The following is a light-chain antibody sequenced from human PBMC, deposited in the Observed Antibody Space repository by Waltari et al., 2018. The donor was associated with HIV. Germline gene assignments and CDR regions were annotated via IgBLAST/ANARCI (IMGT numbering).Light chain of an antibody. CDR3: AVWNDSLSGYV. V-gene: IGLV1-47*01. CDR2: RNN. CDR1: SSNIGRTY. Sequence: QSVLTQPPSASGTPGQRVTISCSGSSSNIGRTYVYWYQHLPGTAPKLLIYRNNQRPSGVPDRFSGSKSGTSASLAISGLRSEDEADYYCAVWNDSLSGYVFGTGTKVTV. J-gene: IGLJ1*01.